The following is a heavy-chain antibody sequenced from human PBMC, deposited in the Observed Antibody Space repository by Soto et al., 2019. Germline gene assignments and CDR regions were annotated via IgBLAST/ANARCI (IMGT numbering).Heavy chain of an antibody. CDR2: ISGYNGKT. V-gene: IGHV1-18*01. Sequence: ASVKVSCKASGYTLNRYGISWVRQDTGQGHEWMGWISGYNGKTNYAQKCQDRVTMTTDTSTSTAYMELRSLTSDDTAVYYCAREGYCSSGSCALYSHDYFGMDVWGQGTTVTVSS. D-gene: IGHD2-15*01. CDR3: AREGYCSSGSCALYSHDYFGMDV. CDR1: GYTLNRYG. J-gene: IGHJ6*02.